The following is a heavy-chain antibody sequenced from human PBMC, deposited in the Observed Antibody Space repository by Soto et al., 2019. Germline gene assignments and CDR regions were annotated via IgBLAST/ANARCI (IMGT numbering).Heavy chain of an antibody. D-gene: IGHD3-22*01. J-gene: IGHJ3*01. CDR1: GFTFTSSA. CDR2: IVVGSGNT. V-gene: IGHV1-58*01. Sequence: ASVKVSCKASGFTFTSSAVQWVRQARGQRLEWIGWIVVGSGNTNYAQKFQERVTITRDMSTSTAYMELSSLRSEDTAVYYCATLPDYYDSSGYYYPPWGQGTMVTVSS. CDR3: ATLPDYYDSSGYYYPP.